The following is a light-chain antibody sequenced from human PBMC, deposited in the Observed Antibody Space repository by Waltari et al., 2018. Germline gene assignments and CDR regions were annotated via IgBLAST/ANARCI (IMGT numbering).Light chain of an antibody. J-gene: IGKJ2*01. V-gene: IGKV3-11*01. CDR1: QSIGSY. CDR2: DAS. CDR3: QHRSNWPPS. Sequence: DIVLTQSPATLSLSPGERATLSCRASQSIGSYLAWYQQKPGLAPRLLIYDASNRATGIPARFSGSGSGTDFTLTISSLEPEDFAVYYCQHRSNWPPSFGQGTKVEIE.